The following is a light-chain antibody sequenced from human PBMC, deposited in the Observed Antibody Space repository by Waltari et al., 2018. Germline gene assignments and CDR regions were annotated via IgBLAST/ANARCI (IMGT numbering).Light chain of an antibody. CDR3: AAWDDSLSGRV. J-gene: IGLJ3*02. Sequence: QSVLTQPPSASGTPGQRVTIPCSGTRPNLGNNSAYWYQQLPGTAPKLLIYRNNQRPSGVPDRFSGSMSGTSASLAISGLRSEDEADYYCAAWDDSLSGRVFGGGTKVTVL. CDR2: RNN. CDR1: RPNLGNNS. V-gene: IGLV1-47*01.